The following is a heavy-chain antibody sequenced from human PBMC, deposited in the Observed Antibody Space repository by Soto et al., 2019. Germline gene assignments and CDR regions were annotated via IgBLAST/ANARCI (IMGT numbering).Heavy chain of an antibody. CDR3: ARQVCTSAGCSTVNWFDP. J-gene: IGHJ5*02. CDR2: FFYSGRT. V-gene: IGHV4-39*01. Sequence: QLQLQESGPGLVKPSETLSLTCTVCGGSISSASYYWGWIRQPPGNGLEWIGSFFYSGRTFYNPSLESRVTISIDTSKNQVSLRLTSVTAADTAVYFCARQVCTSAGCSTVNWFDPWGQGTLVTVSS. D-gene: IGHD2-8*02. CDR1: GGSISSASYY.